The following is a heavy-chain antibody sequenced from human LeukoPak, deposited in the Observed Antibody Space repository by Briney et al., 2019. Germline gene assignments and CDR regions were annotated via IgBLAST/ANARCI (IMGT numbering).Heavy chain of an antibody. Sequence: SETLSLTCAVSGGSICSAVYSWSWIRQYPGKGLEWLGSMYYSGSTYSNPSLKSRLTISVDTSKNQFSLKVTSVTAADTAVYYCARVDRYHEFFQHWGQGTLVTVSS. V-gene: IGHV4-31*11. J-gene: IGHJ1*01. D-gene: IGHD1-14*01. CDR1: GGSICSAVYS. CDR3: ARVDRYHEFFQH. CDR2: MYYSGST.